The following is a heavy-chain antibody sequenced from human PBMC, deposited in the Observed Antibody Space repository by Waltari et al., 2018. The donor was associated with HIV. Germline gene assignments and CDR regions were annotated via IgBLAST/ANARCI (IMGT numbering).Heavy chain of an antibody. CDR2: FSCSCGKT. V-gene: IGHV3-23*01. J-gene: IGHJ6*02. D-gene: IGHD6-13*01. Sequence: EVQLLESGGGLVQTGGSLRLSCAAAGITFSNYGMNWVRQAPGEGCGGVSAFSCSCGKTYFAGSRRVRFTSSRDNSKNTLYLQMNSRRAEDTAVYFGVKEHQYSHTWYSYYGMDVWGQGTTVTVSS. CDR3: VKEHQYSHTWYSYYGMDV. CDR1: GITFSNYG.